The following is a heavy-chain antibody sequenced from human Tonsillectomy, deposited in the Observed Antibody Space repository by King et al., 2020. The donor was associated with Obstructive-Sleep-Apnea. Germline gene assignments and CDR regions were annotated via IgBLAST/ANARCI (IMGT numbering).Heavy chain of an antibody. J-gene: IGHJ6*02. CDR1: GFTFSSYG. D-gene: IGHD3-10*01. V-gene: IGHV3-33*01. CDR3: ARENLWFGESINSAPYYYGLDV. CDR2: IWYDGTKK. Sequence: VQLVESGGGVVQPGRSLRLSCAASGFTFSSYGMYWVRHAPGKGLEWVSVIWYDGTKKYYADSVKGLFTISRDNSKYTLYLKVNSLSVEDTAVYSFARENLWFGESINSAPYYYGLDVWGQGTTVTVSS.